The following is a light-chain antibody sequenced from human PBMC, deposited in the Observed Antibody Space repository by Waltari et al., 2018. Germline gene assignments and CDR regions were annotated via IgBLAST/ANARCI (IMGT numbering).Light chain of an antibody. CDR3: QHYVSLPVT. CDR2: GGS. CDR1: QSVSRA. Sequence: EIVLTQSPGTLSLSPGERATPTCRASQSVSRALAWYQQKPGQAPRLHIYGGSNRATGIPDRFSGSGSGRDFSLIISRLEPEDFAVYYCQHYVSLPVTFGQGTKVEIK. V-gene: IGKV3-20*01. J-gene: IGKJ1*01.